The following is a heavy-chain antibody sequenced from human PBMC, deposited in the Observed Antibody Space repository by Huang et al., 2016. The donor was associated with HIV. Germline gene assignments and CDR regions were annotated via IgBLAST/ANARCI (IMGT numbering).Heavy chain of an antibody. CDR2: IYTSGST. CDR3: ATWPPGSQMRAFDI. D-gene: IGHD2-15*01. V-gene: IGHV4-61*09. CDR1: GASISSGSYY. Sequence: QVQLQESGPGLVKPPQTLSLTCTFSGASISSGSYYWTWIRQPAGKGLEWIGHIYTSGSTNYNPSLKGRVTISIDTSKNHFSLRLNSVTAADTAVYYCATWPPGSQMRAFDIWGPGTMITVSS. J-gene: IGHJ3*02.